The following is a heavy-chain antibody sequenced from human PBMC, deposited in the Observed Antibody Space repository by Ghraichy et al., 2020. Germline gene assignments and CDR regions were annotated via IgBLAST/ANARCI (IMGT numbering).Heavy chain of an antibody. CDR1: GFTFSSYG. CDR2: IWYDGSNK. Sequence: GGSLRLSCAASGFTFSSYGMHWVRQAPGKGLEWVAVIWYDGSNKYYADSVKGRFTISRDNSKNTLYLQMNSLRAEDTAVYYCARRGENSVAGTVDYWGQGTLVTVSS. D-gene: IGHD6-19*01. CDR3: ARRGENSVAGTVDY. J-gene: IGHJ4*02. V-gene: IGHV3-33*01.